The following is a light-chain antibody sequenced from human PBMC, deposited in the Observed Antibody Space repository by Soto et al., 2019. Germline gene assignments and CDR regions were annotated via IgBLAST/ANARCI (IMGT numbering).Light chain of an antibody. J-gene: IGKJ3*01. V-gene: IGKV1-27*01. CDR3: QKYDRVPFT. CDR2: APS. CDR1: QDIYNY. Sequence: DIQMTQSPGSLSASVGDRVTITCRASQDIYNYLAWFQHKPGKAPKLLIFAPSTLQAGVPSRFGGSGSGTTFTLSISSLQPEDVATYYCQKYDRVPFTFGPGTEVD.